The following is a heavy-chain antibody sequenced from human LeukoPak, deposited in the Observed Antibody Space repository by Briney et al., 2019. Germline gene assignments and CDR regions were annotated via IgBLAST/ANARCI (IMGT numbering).Heavy chain of an antibody. CDR3: ARGDVDPYVFDI. D-gene: IGHD3-10*02. CDR2: INHSGST. J-gene: IGHJ3*02. Sequence: PSETLSLTCAVYGGSFSRYYWNWIRQPPGKGLEWIGEINHSGSTNYNPSLKSRVTISVDTSKNQFSLKVKSVIAADTAVYYCARGDVDPYVFDIWGQGTMVTVSS. V-gene: IGHV4-34*01. CDR1: GGSFSRYY.